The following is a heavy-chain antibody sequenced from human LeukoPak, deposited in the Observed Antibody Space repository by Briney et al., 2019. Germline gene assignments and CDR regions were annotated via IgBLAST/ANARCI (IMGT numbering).Heavy chain of an antibody. CDR1: GYTFTSYD. CDR2: MNPNSGNT. D-gene: IGHD3-3*01. CDR3: ARRITIFGVVIRVWFDP. V-gene: IGHV1-8*01. J-gene: IGHJ5*02. Sequence: ASVKVSCKASGYTFTSYDINWVRQATGQGLEWMGWMNPNSGNTGYAQKFQGRVTMTRNTSISTAYMELSSLRSEDTAVYYCARRITIFGVVIRVWFDPWGQGTLVTVSS.